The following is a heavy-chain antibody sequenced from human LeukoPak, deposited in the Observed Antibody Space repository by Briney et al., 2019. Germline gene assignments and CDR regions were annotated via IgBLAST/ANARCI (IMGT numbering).Heavy chain of an antibody. CDR3: ARDPQMAQYYFDS. J-gene: IGHJ4*02. V-gene: IGHV3-21*04. CDR1: GFTSTNYA. Sequence: SGGSLRLSCAASGFTSTNYAMNWVRQAPGKGLEWVSSISSSSSYIYYADSVKGRFTISRDNAKNSLYLQMNSLRAEDTAVYYCARDPQMAQYYFDSWGQGTLVTVSS. D-gene: IGHD5-24*01. CDR2: ISSSSSYI.